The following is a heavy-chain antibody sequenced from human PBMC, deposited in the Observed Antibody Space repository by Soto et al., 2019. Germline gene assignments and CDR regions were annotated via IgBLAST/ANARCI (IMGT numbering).Heavy chain of an antibody. V-gene: IGHV1-69*06. J-gene: IGHJ4*02. Sequence: SVKVSCKASGGTFSSYAISWVRQAPGQGLEWMGGIIPIFGTANYAQKFQGRVTITADKSTSTAYMELSSLRSEDTAVYYCASSGPSGGYFDYWGQGTLVTVSS. CDR2: IIPIFGTA. CDR3: ASSGPSGGYFDY. CDR1: GGTFSSYA. D-gene: IGHD1-26*01.